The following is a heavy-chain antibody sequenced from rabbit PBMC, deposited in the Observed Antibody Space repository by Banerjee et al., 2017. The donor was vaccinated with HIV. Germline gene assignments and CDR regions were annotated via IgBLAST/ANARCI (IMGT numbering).Heavy chain of an antibody. CDR3: ARADYYAGYRTANL. J-gene: IGHJ4*01. CDR1: GFDFSRYYV. V-gene: IGHV1S45*01. D-gene: IGHD7-1*01. CDR2: IDTGDDDT. Sequence: QEQLVESGGDLVKPGGSLTLSCKASGFDFSRYYVSWVRQAPGKGLEWIGCIDTGDDDTYYASWVNGRFTISRTSSTTVTLQMTSLTAADTATYFCARADYYAGYRTANLWGPGTLVTVS.